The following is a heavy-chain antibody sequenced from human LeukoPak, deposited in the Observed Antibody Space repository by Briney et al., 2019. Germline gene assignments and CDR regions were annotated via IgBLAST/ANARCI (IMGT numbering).Heavy chain of an antibody. V-gene: IGHV4-31*03. CDR2: IYYSGST. Sequence: PSETLSLTCTVSGGSISSGGYSWSWIRQHPGKGLEWIGYIYYSGSTYYNPPLKSRFTISVDTSKNQFSLKLSSVTAADTAVYYCARWASYYYDSSGYYLLSSAFDIWGQGTMVTVSS. CDR3: ARWASYYYDSSGYYLLSSAFDI. CDR1: GGSISSGGYS. D-gene: IGHD3-22*01. J-gene: IGHJ3*02.